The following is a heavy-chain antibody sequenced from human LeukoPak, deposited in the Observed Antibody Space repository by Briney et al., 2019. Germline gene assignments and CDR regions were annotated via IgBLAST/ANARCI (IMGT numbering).Heavy chain of an antibody. J-gene: IGHJ4*02. CDR1: GFTFSSYA. D-gene: IGHD6-13*01. CDR3: AKGQYSSTWYIFDY. V-gene: IGHV3-23*01. Sequence: GGSLRLSCAASGFTFSSYAMSWVRQAPGKGLEWVSAISGSGGSTYYADSVKGRFTISRDNSKNTLYLHMNSLRDDDTAVYYCAKGQYSSTWYIFDYWGQGTLVTVSS. CDR2: ISGSGGST.